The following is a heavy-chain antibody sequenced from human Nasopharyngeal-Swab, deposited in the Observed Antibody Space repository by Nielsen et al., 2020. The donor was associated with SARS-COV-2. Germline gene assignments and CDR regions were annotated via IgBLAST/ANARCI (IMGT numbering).Heavy chain of an antibody. J-gene: IGHJ4*02. V-gene: IGHV3-9*01. CDR3: AKDISLICTNGVCYTDGFDY. CDR1: GFTFDDYA. CDR2: ISWNSGSI. D-gene: IGHD2-8*01. Sequence: SLKISCAASGFTFDDYAMHWVRQAPGKGLEWVSGISWNSGSIGYADSVKGRFTISRDNAKNSLYLQMNSLRAEDTALYYCAKDISLICTNGVCYTDGFDYWGQGTLVTVSS.